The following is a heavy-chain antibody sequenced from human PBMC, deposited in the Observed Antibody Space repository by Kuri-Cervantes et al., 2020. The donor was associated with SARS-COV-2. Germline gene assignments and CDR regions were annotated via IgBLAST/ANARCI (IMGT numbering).Heavy chain of an antibody. D-gene: IGHD3-22*01. J-gene: IGHJ2*01. CDR1: GFTFSSYD. Sequence: GESLKISCAASGFTFSSYDMHWVRQATGKGLEWVSAIGTAGDTYYPGSVRGRFTISRENAKNSLYLQMNSLRAGDTAVYYCARDGQYYYDSSGYYSDWYFDLWGRGTLVTGSS. CDR3: ARDGQYYYDSSGYYSDWYFDL. V-gene: IGHV3-13*04. CDR2: IGTAGDT.